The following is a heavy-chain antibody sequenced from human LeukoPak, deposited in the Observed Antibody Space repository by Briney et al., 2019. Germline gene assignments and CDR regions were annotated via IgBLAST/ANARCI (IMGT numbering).Heavy chain of an antibody. CDR1: GFTFSSYG. CDR2: IWYDGSNK. D-gene: IGHD6-19*01. Sequence: PGGSLRLSCAASGFTFSSYGMHWVRQAPGKGLEWVAVIWYDGSNKYYADSVKGRFTISRDNSKNTLYLQMNSLRAEGTAVYYCAKDPVGSSGWKTSYYYYYYYYMDVWGKGTTVTVSS. V-gene: IGHV3-33*06. J-gene: IGHJ6*03. CDR3: AKDPVGSSGWKTSYYYYYYYYMDV.